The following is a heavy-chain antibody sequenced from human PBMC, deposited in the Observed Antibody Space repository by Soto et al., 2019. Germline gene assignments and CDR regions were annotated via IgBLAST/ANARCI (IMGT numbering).Heavy chain of an antibody. CDR1: GGSISSGGYY. V-gene: IGHV4-31*03. J-gene: IGHJ4*02. D-gene: IGHD3-10*01. CDR2: IYYSGST. Sequence: SETLSLTCTVSGGSISSGGYYWSWIRQHPGKGLEWIGYIYYSGSTYYNPSLKSRVTISVDTSKNQFSLKLSSVTAADTAVYYCARYPGRITMVRGVIIEGGYFDYWGQGTLVTVPS. CDR3: ARYPGRITMVRGVIIEGGYFDY.